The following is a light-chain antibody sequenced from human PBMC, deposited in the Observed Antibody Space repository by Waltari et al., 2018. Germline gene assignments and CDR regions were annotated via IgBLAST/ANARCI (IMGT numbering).Light chain of an antibody. CDR2: LGS. V-gene: IGKV2-28*01. CDR1: QSLLYSNGNNY. Sequence: EIVMTQSPATRSVSPGARATPSCRASQSLLYSNGNNYLDWDLQKPGQSPPLLIYLGSNRASGVPDRISGSGSGTDFTLKISRVEAEDVGIYYCMQTLQTPKTFGQGTKVEIK. CDR3: MQTLQTPKT. J-gene: IGKJ1*01.